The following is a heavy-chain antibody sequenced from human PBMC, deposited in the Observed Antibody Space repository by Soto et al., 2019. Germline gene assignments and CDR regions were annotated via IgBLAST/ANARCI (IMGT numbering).Heavy chain of an antibody. CDR2: ISSSGIDT. CDR3: ANQHGYVDY. J-gene: IGHJ4*02. D-gene: IGHD2-2*01. CDR1: GSTFSSYV. V-gene: IGHV3-23*01. Sequence: EVQLLESGGGLVQAGGSLRLSCAASGSTFSSYVMGWVRQAPGRGLEWVSVISSSGIDTYYADSVKGRFIISRDNSKNTLYLPMSSVGAEDTAVYYCANQHGYVDYRGQGTLVTVSS.